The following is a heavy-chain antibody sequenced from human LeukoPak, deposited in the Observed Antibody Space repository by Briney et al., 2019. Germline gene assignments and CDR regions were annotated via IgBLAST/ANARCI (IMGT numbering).Heavy chain of an antibody. CDR1: GFPFSSYW. V-gene: IGHV3-7*05. CDR2: LKPDGSEK. D-gene: IGHD5-24*01. CDR3: ARGQMAGY. Sequence: TGGSLRLSCAASGFPFSSYWMSWVRQAPGKGLEWVANLKPDGSEKSYVDSVKGRFTISRDNAKNSLYLQMNSLRAEDTAVYYCARGQMAGYWGQGTLVTVSS. J-gene: IGHJ4*02.